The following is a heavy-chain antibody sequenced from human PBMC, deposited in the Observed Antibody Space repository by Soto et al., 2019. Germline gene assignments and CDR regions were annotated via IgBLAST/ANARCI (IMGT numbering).Heavy chain of an antibody. CDR1: GGSVSSGSYY. CDR2: IYYSGST. J-gene: IGHJ1*01. Sequence: SETLSLTCTVSGGSVSSGSYYWSWIRQPPGKGLEWIGYIYYSGSTNYNPSLKSRVTISVDTSKNQFSLKLSSVTAADTAVYYCARDGGFGSSGPAEYFQHWGQGTLVTVSS. CDR3: ARDGGFGSSGPAEYFQH. D-gene: IGHD3-22*01. V-gene: IGHV4-61*01.